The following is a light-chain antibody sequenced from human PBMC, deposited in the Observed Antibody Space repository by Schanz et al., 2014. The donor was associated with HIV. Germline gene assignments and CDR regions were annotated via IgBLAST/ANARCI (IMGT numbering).Light chain of an antibody. CDR3: GSCSPTNTCT. CDR1: SSDVGGYNY. V-gene: IGLV2-14*03. Sequence: HSALTQPASVSGSPGQSITISCTGTSSDVGGYNYVSWYQQQPGRPPKLIIYDVSHRPSGVSDRFSGSKSGNTASLTISGLQAEDEADYYCGSCSPTNTCTFGGGTKLTVL. CDR2: DVS. J-gene: IGLJ3*02.